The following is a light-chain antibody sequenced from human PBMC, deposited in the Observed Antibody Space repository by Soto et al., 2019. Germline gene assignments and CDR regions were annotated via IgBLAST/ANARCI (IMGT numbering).Light chain of an antibody. V-gene: IGKV1-12*01. CDR3: QQGNSFPLT. CDR2: AAS. J-gene: IGKJ4*01. Sequence: DIQMTQSPSSVSASVGDRVTITCRASQDISSWLAWFQQKPGEAPRLLIYAASSLHSGVPSRFSASGSETDFTLAISSLQPEDFSTYYCQQGNSFPLTFGGGTKVAIK. CDR1: QDISSW.